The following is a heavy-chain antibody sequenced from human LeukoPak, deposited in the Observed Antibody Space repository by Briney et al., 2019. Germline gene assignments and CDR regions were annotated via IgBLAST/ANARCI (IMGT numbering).Heavy chain of an antibody. CDR2: ISGSGGST. Sequence: GGSLRLFCAASGFTFSSYAMSWVRQAPGKGLEWVSAISGSGGSTYYADSVKGRFTISRDNSKNTLYLQMNSLRAEDTAVYYCAKSGYSGYETFDYWGQGTLVTVSS. J-gene: IGHJ4*02. CDR1: GFTFSSYA. D-gene: IGHD5-12*01. V-gene: IGHV3-23*01. CDR3: AKSGYSGYETFDY.